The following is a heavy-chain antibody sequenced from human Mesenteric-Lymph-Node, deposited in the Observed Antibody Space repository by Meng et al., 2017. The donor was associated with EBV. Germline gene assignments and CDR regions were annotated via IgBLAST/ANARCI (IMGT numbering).Heavy chain of an antibody. J-gene: IGHJ4*02. D-gene: IGHD6-19*01. Sequence: QVQLKPWGAGLLKASETLALTCAFYGGSFSGYYWSWIRQPPGKGLEWIGEINHSGRTNYNPSLKSRVTISVDTSKNQFSLKLSSVTAADTAVYFCARVNEGQWLVRGAFDYWGQGTLVTVSS. CDR1: GGSFSGYY. CDR2: INHSGRT. CDR3: ARVNEGQWLVRGAFDY. V-gene: IGHV4-34*01.